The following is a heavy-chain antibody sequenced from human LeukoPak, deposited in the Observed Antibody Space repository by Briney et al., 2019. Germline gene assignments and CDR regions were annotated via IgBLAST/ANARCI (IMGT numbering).Heavy chain of an antibody. CDR1: GGSISSSNW. Sequence: SGTLSLTCAVSGGSISSSNWWSWVRQPPGKGLEWIGEIYHSGSTNYNPSLKSRVTISVDNSKNQFSLKLSSVTAADTAVYYCARSRDDSSGYYYIWGQGTLVTVSS. V-gene: IGHV4-4*02. CDR3: ARSRDDSSGYYYI. J-gene: IGHJ4*02. D-gene: IGHD3-22*01. CDR2: IYHSGST.